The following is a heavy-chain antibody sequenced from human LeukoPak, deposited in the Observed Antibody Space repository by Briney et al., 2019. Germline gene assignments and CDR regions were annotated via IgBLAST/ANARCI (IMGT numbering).Heavy chain of an antibody. CDR2: IYHSEST. J-gene: IGHJ4*02. CDR1: GGSISSSSYY. Sequence: PSETLSLTCTVSGGSISSSSYYWGWIRQPPGKGLEWRGSIYHSESTSYNPSLKSLVTLSVDTSKNQFSVRLSSVTAADTAVYYCASGYSGYFGAFASWGKGTLVTVSP. V-gene: IGHV4-39*01. D-gene: IGHD5-12*01. CDR3: ASGYSGYFGAFAS.